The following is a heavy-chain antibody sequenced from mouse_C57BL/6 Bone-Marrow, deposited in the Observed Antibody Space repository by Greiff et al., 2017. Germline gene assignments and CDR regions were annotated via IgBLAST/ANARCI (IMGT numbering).Heavy chain of an antibody. CDR2: LNPSSGYT. Sequence: QVQLQQSGAELARPGASVKMSCKASGYTFTSSTMPWVQQRPGQGLEWIGYLNPSSGYTKYNQKFKDKATLTADKSSSTAYMQLSSLTSEDSAVYSCARSRTGGYWGQGTTLTVSS. CDR3: ARSRTGGY. D-gene: IGHD4-1*01. J-gene: IGHJ2*01. V-gene: IGHV1-4*01. CDR1: GYTFTSST.